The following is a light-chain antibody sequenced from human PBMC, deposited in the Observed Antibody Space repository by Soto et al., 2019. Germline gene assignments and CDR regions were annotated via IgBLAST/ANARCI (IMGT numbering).Light chain of an antibody. CDR2: DAS. V-gene: IGKV1-33*01. Sequence: DIQMKQSPSSLSASLGDRVTITCRASQSISSYLNWYQQKPGKAPKLLIYDASNLETGVPSRFSGSGSGTDFTFTISSLQPEDIATYYCQQYSHLITFGQGTRLEIK. CDR1: QSISSY. CDR3: QQYSHLIT. J-gene: IGKJ5*01.